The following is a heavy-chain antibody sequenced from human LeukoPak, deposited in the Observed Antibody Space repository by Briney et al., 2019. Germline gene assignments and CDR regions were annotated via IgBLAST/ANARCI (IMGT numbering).Heavy chain of an antibody. V-gene: IGHV3-30*02. CDR2: IWFDGSNK. CDR1: GFIFSNDA. Sequence: GRSLRLSCAASGFIFSNDAMHWVRQAPGKGLEWVAFIWFDGSNKHYADSVKGRFTISSDNSKNTLYLQMNSLRAEDTAVYYCAKDLGYYYDSSMDVWGQGTTVTVSS. CDR3: AKDLGYYYDSSMDV. D-gene: IGHD3-22*01. J-gene: IGHJ6*02.